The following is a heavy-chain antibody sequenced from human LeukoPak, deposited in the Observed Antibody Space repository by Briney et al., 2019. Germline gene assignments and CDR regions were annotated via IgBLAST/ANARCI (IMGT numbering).Heavy chain of an antibody. D-gene: IGHD3-3*01. CDR3: ARDRYCDFYANGMDV. J-gene: IGHJ6*02. Sequence: TSETLSLTCTVSGGSVSSGSYYWSWIRQPPGKGLEWIGYIYYSGSTNYNPSLKSRVTISVDTSKNQFSLKLSSVTAADTAVYYCARDRYCDFYANGMDVWGQGTTVTVSS. CDR2: IYYSGST. CDR1: GGSVSSGSYY. V-gene: IGHV4-61*01.